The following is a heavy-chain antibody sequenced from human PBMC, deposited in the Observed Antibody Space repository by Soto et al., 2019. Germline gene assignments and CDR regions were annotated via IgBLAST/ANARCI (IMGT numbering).Heavy chain of an antibody. J-gene: IGHJ5*02. V-gene: IGHV3-30-3*01. CDR3: AREDIVLMVPQS. Sequence: XGSLRLSCAASGFTFSSYAMHWVRQAPGKGLEWVAVISYDGSNKYYADSVKGRFTISRDNSKSTLYLQMNSLRAEDTAVYYCAREDIVLMVPQSWGQGTLVTVSS. CDR1: GFTFSSYA. CDR2: ISYDGSNK. D-gene: IGHD2-8*01.